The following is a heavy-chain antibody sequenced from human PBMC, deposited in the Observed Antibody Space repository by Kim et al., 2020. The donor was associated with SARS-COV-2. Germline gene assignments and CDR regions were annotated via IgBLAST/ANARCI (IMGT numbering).Heavy chain of an antibody. CDR1: EYTFNKND. V-gene: IGHV1-8*01. Sequence: ASVKVSCTPSEYTFNKNDITWVRQAPGQGLEWMGWMSPASGNTVYAQKFQDRVTMTMDISIRTAYMELTSLKSEDTAIYYCARGVVLWGQGTLVTVSS. D-gene: IGHD2-8*01. CDR3: ARGVVL. J-gene: IGHJ4*02. CDR2: MSPASGNT.